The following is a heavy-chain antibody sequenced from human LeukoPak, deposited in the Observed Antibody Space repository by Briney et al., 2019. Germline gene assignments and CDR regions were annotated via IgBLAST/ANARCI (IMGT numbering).Heavy chain of an antibody. CDR2: IIPIFGTA. J-gene: IGHJ4*02. V-gene: IGHV1-69*05. D-gene: IGHD3-10*01. Sequence: ASVKVSCKASGYTFTSYDISWVRQAPGQGLEWMGGIIPIFGTANYAQKFQGRVTITTDESTSTAYMELSSLRSEDTAVYYCARGGDYYGSGSYIFDYWGQGTLVTVSS. CDR3: ARGGDYYGSGSYIFDY. CDR1: GYTFTSYD.